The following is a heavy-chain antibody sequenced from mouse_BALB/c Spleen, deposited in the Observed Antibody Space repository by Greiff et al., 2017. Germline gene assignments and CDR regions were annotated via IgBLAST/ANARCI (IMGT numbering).Heavy chain of an antibody. Sequence: VQLQQPGAELVKPGASVKLSCKASGYTFTSYWMHWVKQRPGQGLEWIGEINPSNGRTNYNEKFKSKATLTVDKSSSTAYMQLSSLTSEDSAVYYCARSPIYDYYAMDYWGQGTSVTVSS. CDR3: ARSPIYDYYAMDY. CDR2: INPSNGRT. CDR1: GYTFTSYW. V-gene: IGHV1S81*02. J-gene: IGHJ4*01. D-gene: IGHD1-1*01.